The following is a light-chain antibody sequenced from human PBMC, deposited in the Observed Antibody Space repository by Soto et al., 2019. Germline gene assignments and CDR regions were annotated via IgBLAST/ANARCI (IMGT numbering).Light chain of an antibody. CDR3: QQYGRGGT. CDR2: GAS. J-gene: IGKJ4*01. V-gene: IGKV3-20*01. CDR1: QSVSSSY. Sequence: EIVLTQSPGTLSLSPGERATLSCRASQSVSSSYLAWYQQKPGQAPRLLIYGASSRATGIPDRFSGSGSGTHYLLTISRLEPEDFAVYYRQQYGRGGTFGGGTKVEIK.